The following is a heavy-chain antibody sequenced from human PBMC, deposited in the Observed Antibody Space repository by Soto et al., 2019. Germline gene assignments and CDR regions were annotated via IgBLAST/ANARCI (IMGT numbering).Heavy chain of an antibody. CDR2: ISSSSSYT. Sequence: QVQLVESGGGLVKPGGSLRLSCAASGFTFSDYYMSWIRQAPGKGLEWVSYISSSSSYTNYADSVKGRFTISRDNAKNSLYPQMNSLRAEDTAVYYCATYGLGRYYSPGLLFYYYGMDVWGQGTTVTVSS. CDR1: GFTFSDYY. J-gene: IGHJ6*02. CDR3: ATYGLGRYYSPGLLFYYYGMDV. V-gene: IGHV3-11*05. D-gene: IGHD3-10*01.